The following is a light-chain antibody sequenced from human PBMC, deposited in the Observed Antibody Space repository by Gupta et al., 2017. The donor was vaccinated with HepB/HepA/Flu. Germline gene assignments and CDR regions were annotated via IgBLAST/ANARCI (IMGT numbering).Light chain of an antibody. Sequence: QMSQSPSSLSASLGDSVTITCRASENVYSFLNWYQQKPGRAPKLIIYSASTLESGVPSRFSGSGSGTDFTLTVSNLHLEDVAIYYCQQSYRTRTFGQGTQLEMK. CDR3: QQSYRTRT. J-gene: IGKJ5*01. V-gene: IGKV1-39*01. CDR2: SAS. CDR1: ENVYSF.